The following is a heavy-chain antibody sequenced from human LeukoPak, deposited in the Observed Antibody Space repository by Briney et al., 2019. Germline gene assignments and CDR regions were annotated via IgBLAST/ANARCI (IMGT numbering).Heavy chain of an antibody. Sequence: PGESLKISCQGSGYSFTNYWIHWVRQMPGKGLEWMGIIYPGDSDTRYSPSFQGQVTISADKSISTAYLQWSSLKASDTAMYYCARQGLAVSSPFDYWGQGTLVTVSS. D-gene: IGHD6-19*01. V-gene: IGHV5-51*01. CDR2: IYPGDSDT. J-gene: IGHJ4*02. CDR1: GYSFTNYW. CDR3: ARQGLAVSSPFDY.